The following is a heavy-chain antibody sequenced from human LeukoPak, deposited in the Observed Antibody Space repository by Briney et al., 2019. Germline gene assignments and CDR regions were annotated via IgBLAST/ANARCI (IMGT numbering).Heavy chain of an antibody. D-gene: IGHD4-23*01. J-gene: IGHJ3*02. Sequence: SVKVSCKASGGTFSSYAISWVRQAPGQGLEWMGRIIPILGIANYAQKFQGRVTITADKSTSTAYMELSSLRSEDTAVYYCARDQGGGQVYLDAFDIWGQGTMVTVSS. CDR1: GGTFSSYA. CDR3: ARDQGGGQVYLDAFDI. CDR2: IIPILGIA. V-gene: IGHV1-69*04.